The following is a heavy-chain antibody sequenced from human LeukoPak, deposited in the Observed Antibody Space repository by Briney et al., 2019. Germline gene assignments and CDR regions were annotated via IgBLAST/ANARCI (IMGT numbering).Heavy chain of an antibody. CDR2: IYTSGST. CDR3: ARVGGRPVTSRYYYYYYYMDV. D-gene: IGHD4-17*01. J-gene: IGHJ6*03. Sequence: SETLSLTCTVSGGSISSYYWSWIRQPAGKGLEWIGRIYTSGSTNYNPSLKSRVTMSVDTSKNQFSLKLSSVTAADTAVYYCARVGGRPVTSRYYYYYYYMDVWGKGTTVTISS. CDR1: GGSISSYY. V-gene: IGHV4-4*07.